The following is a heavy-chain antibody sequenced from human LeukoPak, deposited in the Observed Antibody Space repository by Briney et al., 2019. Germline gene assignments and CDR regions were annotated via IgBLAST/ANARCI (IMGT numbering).Heavy chain of an antibody. CDR2: ISANGGST. CDR1: GFTFSSYA. D-gene: IGHD6-25*01. V-gene: IGHV3-23*01. J-gene: IGHJ4*02. Sequence: PGGSLRLSCAASGFTFSSYAMSWVRQAPGKGLEWVSSISANGGSTYYEDSVKGRFTISRDNSKNTPYLQMNSLRAEDTAVYSCAKDQEQRLAYFDYWGQGTLVTVSS. CDR3: AKDQEQRLAYFDY.